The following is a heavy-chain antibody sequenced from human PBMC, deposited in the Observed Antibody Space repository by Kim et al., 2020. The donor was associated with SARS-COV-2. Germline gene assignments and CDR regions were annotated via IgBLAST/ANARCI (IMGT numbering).Heavy chain of an antibody. Sequence: GGSLRLSCAASGCTFSSYAMCWVRKAPGIGPELVSLVSGNCSSTNHSDSVMDRLAIITVNTKKKLYCQMNSLRAAATALDYCAKGESNNMSVFDYSGQGT. CDR1: GCTFSSYA. CDR3: AKGESNNMSVFDY. J-gene: IGHJ4*02. CDR2: VSGNCSST. V-gene: IGHV3-23*01. D-gene: IGHD3-10*02.